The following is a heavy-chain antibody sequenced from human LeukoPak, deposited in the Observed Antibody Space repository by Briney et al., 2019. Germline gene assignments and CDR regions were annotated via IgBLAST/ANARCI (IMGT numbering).Heavy chain of an antibody. Sequence: GGSLRLSCTASGFTFGDYGMSWARQAPGKGLEWVGRIKSNADGGTPDYAAPARGRFTISRDDSKNTLYLQMNSLKTEDTAVYYCTTFYHEYSPYWGRGTLVTVSS. CDR2: IKSNADGGTP. D-gene: IGHD2/OR15-2a*01. CDR3: TTFYHEYSPY. V-gene: IGHV3-15*01. CDR1: GFTFGDYG. J-gene: IGHJ4*02.